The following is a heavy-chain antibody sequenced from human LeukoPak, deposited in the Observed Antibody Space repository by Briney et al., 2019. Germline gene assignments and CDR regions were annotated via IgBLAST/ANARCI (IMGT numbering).Heavy chain of an antibody. CDR1: GDSISIGSYY. CDR2: MNTTGST. Sequence: SETLSLTCTVSGDSISIGSYYWSWLRQPAGKGLEWIGHMNTTGSTKYNPSLQGRVTISVDTSNNQFSLKLSSVTAADTAVYYCARDWDFWGQGTLVTVSS. J-gene: IGHJ4*02. CDR3: ARDWDF. V-gene: IGHV4-61*09.